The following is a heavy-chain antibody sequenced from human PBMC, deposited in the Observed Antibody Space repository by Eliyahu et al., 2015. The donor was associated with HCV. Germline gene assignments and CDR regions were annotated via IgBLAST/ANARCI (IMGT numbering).Heavy chain of an antibody. J-gene: IGHJ4*02. Sequence: QVQLQQWGAGLLKPSETLSLTCAVYGGSFSGYYWSWIRQPPGKGLEWIGEINHSGSTNYNPSLKSRVTISVDTSKNQFPLKLSSVTAADTAVYYCARRPYTAYTNHYFDYWGQGTLVTVSS. D-gene: IGHD5-18*01. CDR1: GGSFSGYY. CDR3: ARRPYTAYTNHYFDY. CDR2: INHSGST. V-gene: IGHV4-34*01.